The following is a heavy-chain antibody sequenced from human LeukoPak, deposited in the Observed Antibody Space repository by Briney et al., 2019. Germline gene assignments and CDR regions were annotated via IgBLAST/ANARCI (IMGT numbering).Heavy chain of an antibody. CDR2: IYYNGNT. CDR3: ARLPSGYTSSLGVFDY. V-gene: IGHV4-39*01. J-gene: IGHJ4*02. D-gene: IGHD6-13*01. CDR1: GGSISSSSYY. Sequence: PSETLSLTCTVSGGSISSSSYYWGWIRQPPGKGLEWIGTIYYNGNTCYNPSLKSRVTISEDTSRNQFSLKLSSVTAADTAIYYCARLPSGYTSSLGVFDYWGQGTLVTASS.